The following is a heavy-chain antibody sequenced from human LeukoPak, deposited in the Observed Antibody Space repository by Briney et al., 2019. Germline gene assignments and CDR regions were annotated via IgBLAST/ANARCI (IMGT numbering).Heavy chain of an antibody. V-gene: IGHV1-46*01. CDR2: INPSGGST. Sequence: ASVKVSCKASGYTFTNYYMHWVRQAPGQGLKWMGIINPSGGSTTYTQRFQGRVIMTRDTSTSTVYMELSSLRSEDTAVYYCATWGSSSSPLPTMDVWGQGTTVTVSS. CDR1: GYTFTNYY. J-gene: IGHJ6*02. D-gene: IGHD6-13*01. CDR3: ATWGSSSSPLPTMDV.